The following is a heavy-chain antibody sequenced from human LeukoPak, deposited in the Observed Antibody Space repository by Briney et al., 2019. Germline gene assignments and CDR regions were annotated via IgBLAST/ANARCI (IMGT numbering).Heavy chain of an antibody. J-gene: IGHJ6*04. CDR2: IIPIFGTA. CDR1: GGTFSSYA. Sequence: GASVKVSCKASGGTFSSYAISWVRQAPGQGLEWMGGIIPIFGTANYAQKFQGRVTITADKSTSTAYMELSSLRSEDTAVYYCAGVSGDIVVVPAAYYYYYGTDVWGKGTTVTVSS. CDR3: AGVSGDIVVVPAAYYYYYGTDV. V-gene: IGHV1-69*06. D-gene: IGHD2-2*01.